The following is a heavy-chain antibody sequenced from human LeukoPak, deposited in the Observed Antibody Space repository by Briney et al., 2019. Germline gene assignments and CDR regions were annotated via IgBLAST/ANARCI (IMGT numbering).Heavy chain of an antibody. CDR2: INPNSGDT. V-gene: IGHV1-2*02. J-gene: IGHJ6*02. CDR1: GYTFTGYY. CDR3: ARSDDFWSGYYYGMDV. D-gene: IGHD3-3*01. Sequence: ASVKVSCKASGYTFTGYYMHWVRQAPGQGLEWMGWINPNSGDTNYVQNFQGRVTMTRDTSISTAYMELSTLRSDDTAVYYCARSDDFWSGYYYGMDVWGQGTTVTVSS.